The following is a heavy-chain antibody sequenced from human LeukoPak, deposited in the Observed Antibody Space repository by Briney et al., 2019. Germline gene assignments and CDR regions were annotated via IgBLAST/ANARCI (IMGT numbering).Heavy chain of an antibody. CDR3: TRDRIAAARWGDY. CDR2: IRSKAYGGTT. D-gene: IGHD6-13*01. Sequence: GGSLRLSCTASGFTFGDYAMSWVRQAPGKGLEWVGFIRSKAYGGTTEYAASVKGRFTISRDDSKSIAYLQMNSLKTEDTAVYYCTRDRIAAARWGDYWGQGTLVTVSS. CDR1: GFTFGDYA. J-gene: IGHJ4*02. V-gene: IGHV3-49*04.